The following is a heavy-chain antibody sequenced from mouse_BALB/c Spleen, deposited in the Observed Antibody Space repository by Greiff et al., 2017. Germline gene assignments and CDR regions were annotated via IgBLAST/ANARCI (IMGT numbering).Heavy chain of an antibody. CDR3: ALGGITTVFAY. D-gene: IGHD2-4*01. J-gene: IGHJ3*01. V-gene: IGHV14-3*02. CDR2: IDPANGNT. Sequence: VQLKESGAELVKPGASVKLSCTASGFNIKDTYMHWVKQRPEQGLEWIGRIDPANGNTKYDPKFQGKATITADTSSNTAYLQLSSLTSEDTAVYYCALGGITTVFAYWGQGTLVTVSA. CDR1: GFNIKDTY.